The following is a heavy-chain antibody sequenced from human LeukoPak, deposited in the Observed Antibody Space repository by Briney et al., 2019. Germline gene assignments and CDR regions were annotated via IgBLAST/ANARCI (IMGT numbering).Heavy chain of an antibody. J-gene: IGHJ6*02. Sequence: KPSEPLSLTCPVSGGSISSYYWSWIRQPPGKGLEWIGYIYYSGSTNYNPSLKRRVTISVDTSKNKFSLKLSSVTAADTAVYYCATSMVRGVSAKGYGMDVWGQGTTVTVSS. CDR3: ATSMVRGVSAKGYGMDV. D-gene: IGHD3-10*01. CDR2: IYYSGST. CDR1: GGSISSYY. V-gene: IGHV4-59*03.